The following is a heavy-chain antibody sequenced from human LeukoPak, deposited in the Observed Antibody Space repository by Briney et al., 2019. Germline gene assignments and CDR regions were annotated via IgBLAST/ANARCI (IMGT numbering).Heavy chain of an antibody. CDR2: INPNSGGT. V-gene: IGHV1-2*02. J-gene: IGHJ6*02. Sequence: VSVKVSCKASGYTFTGYYMHWVRQAPGQGLEWMGWINPNSGGTNYAQKFQGRATMTRDTSISTAYMELSRLRSDDTAVYYCARDPVVGYGMDVWGQGTTVTVSS. CDR3: ARDPVVGYGMDV. CDR1: GYTFTGYY. D-gene: IGHD2-21*01.